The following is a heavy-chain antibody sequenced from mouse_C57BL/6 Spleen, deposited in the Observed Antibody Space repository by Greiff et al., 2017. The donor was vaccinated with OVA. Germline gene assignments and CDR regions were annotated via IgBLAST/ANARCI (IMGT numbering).Heavy chain of an antibody. CDR2: IYPGSGNT. V-gene: IGHV1-76*01. Sequence: QVQLKESGAELVRPGASVKLSCKASGYTFTDYYINWVKQRPGQGLEWIARIYPGSGNTYYNEKFKGKATLTAEKSSSTAYMQLSSLTSEDSAVYFCARMDSFGYFDYWGQGTTLTVSS. J-gene: IGHJ2*01. CDR3: ARMDSFGYFDY. CDR1: GYTFTDYY.